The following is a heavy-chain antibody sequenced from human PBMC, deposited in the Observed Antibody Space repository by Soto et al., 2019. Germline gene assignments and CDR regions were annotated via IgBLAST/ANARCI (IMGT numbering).Heavy chain of an antibody. CDR2: TYYRSKWYN. D-gene: IGHD1-7*01. CDR1: GDSVSSNSAA. J-gene: IGHJ5*02. CDR3: ARTGKPYNLNYDLFARARSEFDP. V-gene: IGHV6-1*01. Sequence: SQTLSLTCAICGDSVSSNSAAWNWIRQSPSRGLEWLGRTYYRSKWYNDYAVSVKSRITINPDTSKNQFSLQLNSVTPEDTAVYYCARTGKPYNLNYDLFARARSEFDPWSQGTLVTVSS.